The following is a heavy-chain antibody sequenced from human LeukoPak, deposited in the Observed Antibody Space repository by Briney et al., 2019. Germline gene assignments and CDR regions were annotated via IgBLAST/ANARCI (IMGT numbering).Heavy chain of an antibody. CDR1: GFTFSNYW. J-gene: IGHJ4*02. D-gene: IGHD2-2*01. Sequence: PGGSLRLSCEASGFTFSNYWMSWVRQAPGQGLEWVANINQDGSEKYYLDSAKGRFTISRDNARNSLYLQVNSLRAEDTAVYYCARGGTSGYSSTRHFWGGNYYFDYWGQGTLVTVSS. V-gene: IGHV3-7*01. CDR2: INQDGSEK. CDR3: ARGGTSGYSSTRHFWGGNYYFDY.